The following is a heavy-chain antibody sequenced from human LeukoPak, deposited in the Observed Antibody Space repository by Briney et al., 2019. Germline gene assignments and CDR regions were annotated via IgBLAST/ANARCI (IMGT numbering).Heavy chain of an antibody. D-gene: IGHD3-22*01. CDR3: TTERGIGDSSGYYYLIYYYYMDV. J-gene: IGHJ6*03. V-gene: IGHV3-15*01. Sequence: PGGSLRLSCAASGFTFSNAWMSWVRQAPGKGLEWVGRIKSKTDGGTTDYAAPVKGRFTISRDDSKNTLYLQMNSLKTEDTAVYYCTTERGIGDSSGYYYLIYYYYMDVWGKGTTVTVSS. CDR1: GFTFSNAW. CDR2: IKSKTDGGTT.